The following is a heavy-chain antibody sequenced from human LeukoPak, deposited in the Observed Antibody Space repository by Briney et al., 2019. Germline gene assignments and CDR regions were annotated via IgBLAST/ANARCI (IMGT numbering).Heavy chain of an antibody. D-gene: IGHD6-13*01. CDR3: ARDMSSSSWYRACFDY. J-gene: IGHJ4*02. CDR1: GFTFSDYY. V-gene: IGHV3-11*06. Sequence: KSGGSLRLSCAASGFTFSDYYMSWIRQAPGKGLEWVSYISSSSSYIYYADSVKGRFTISRDNAKNSLYLQMNSLRAEDTAVYYCARDMSSSSWYRACFDYWGQGTLVTVSS. CDR2: ISSSSSYI.